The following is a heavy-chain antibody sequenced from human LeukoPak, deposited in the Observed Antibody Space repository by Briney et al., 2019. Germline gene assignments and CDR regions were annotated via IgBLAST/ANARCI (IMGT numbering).Heavy chain of an antibody. V-gene: IGHV4-59*08. CDR3: ARQGYVVAAANV. CDR1: GGSISSYY. J-gene: IGHJ6*02. D-gene: IGHD2-15*01. CDR2: VYYSGST. Sequence: SETLSLTCTVSGGSISSYYWSWIRQPPGKGLEWIGYVYYSGSTNYNPSLKSRVTISMDTSKNQFSLKLSSVVAADTAVYYCARQGYVVAAANVWGQGTTVTVSS.